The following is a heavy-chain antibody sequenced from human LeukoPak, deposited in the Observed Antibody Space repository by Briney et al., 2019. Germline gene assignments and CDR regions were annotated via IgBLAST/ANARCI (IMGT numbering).Heavy chain of an antibody. CDR1: GYTFTGYY. CDR2: ISTYDDNI. Sequence: ASVKVSCKASGYTFTGYYMHWVRQARGQGLEWLGWISTYDDNIKYAQSLQGRLTLTIDTSTSTAYMELRSLTSDDTAVYYCARETYSNILTGTDYWGPGTLVTVSS. V-gene: IGHV1-18*04. D-gene: IGHD3-9*01. J-gene: IGHJ4*02. CDR3: ARETYSNILTGTDY.